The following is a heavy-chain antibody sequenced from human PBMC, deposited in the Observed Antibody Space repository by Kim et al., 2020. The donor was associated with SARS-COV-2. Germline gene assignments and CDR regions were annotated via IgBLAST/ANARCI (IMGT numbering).Heavy chain of an antibody. Sequence: SSYIYYADSVKGRFTSSRDNAKNSLYLQMNSLRAEDTAVYYCARVVSSPTWGQGTLVTVSS. CDR3: ARVVSSPT. J-gene: IGHJ4*02. CDR2: SSYI. V-gene: IGHV3-21*01. D-gene: IGHD2-21*01.